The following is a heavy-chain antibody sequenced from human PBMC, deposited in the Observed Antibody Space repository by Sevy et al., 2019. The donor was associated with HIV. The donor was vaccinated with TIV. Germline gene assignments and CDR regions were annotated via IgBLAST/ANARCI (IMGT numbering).Heavy chain of an antibody. CDR3: ARDRDSSGTGDDFDY. V-gene: IGHV3-33*01. CDR1: GFTFSSYG. D-gene: IGHD3-22*01. J-gene: IGHJ4*02. CDR2: IWYDGSNK. Sequence: GGSLRLSCAASGFTFSSYGMHWVRQAPGKGLEWVAVIWYDGSNKYYADSVKGRFTISRDNSKNTLYLQMKSLRAEATAVYYCARDRDSSGTGDDFDYWGQGTLVTVSS.